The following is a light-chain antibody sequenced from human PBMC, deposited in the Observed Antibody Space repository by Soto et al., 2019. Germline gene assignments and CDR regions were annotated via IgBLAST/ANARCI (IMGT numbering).Light chain of an antibody. Sequence: EIVLTQSPGTLSLSPGERATLSCRASQSVANNYLAWYQQKPGQAPRFLIYDASSRATGIPDRFSGSGSGTDLTLTISRLEPEDIAVYYCDQYGSTPLTFGGGIKVEIK. J-gene: IGKJ4*01. CDR1: QSVANNY. CDR3: DQYGSTPLT. V-gene: IGKV3-20*01. CDR2: DAS.